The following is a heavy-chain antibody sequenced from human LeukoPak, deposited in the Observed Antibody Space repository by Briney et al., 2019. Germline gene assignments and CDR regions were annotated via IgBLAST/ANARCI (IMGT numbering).Heavy chain of an antibody. CDR3: ARPYSSGFAGPGYHLDD. CDR1: GYSVTSYW. D-gene: IGHD6-19*01. Sequence: GESLKISCTGSGYSVTSYWICWVRQMPGKGLEWMGIIYPGDSDTRYSPSFQGQVTISADKSISTAYLQWSSLKASDTAMYYCARPYSSGFAGPGYHLDDWCEGSLVTVSS. J-gene: IGHJ4*02. V-gene: IGHV5-51*01. CDR2: IYPGDSDT.